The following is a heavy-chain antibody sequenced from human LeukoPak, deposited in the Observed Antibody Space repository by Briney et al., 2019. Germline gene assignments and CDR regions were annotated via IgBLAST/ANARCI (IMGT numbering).Heavy chain of an antibody. CDR2: IGARGTTM. V-gene: IGHV3-48*02. J-gene: IGHJ5*02. Sequence: GGSLRLSCAASGFTFTSYVMNWVRQPPGKGLEWISYIGARGTTMYYADSVKGRFTISRDNAKNSLYLQMNSLRDEDTAIYYCARGRGSSWGQGTLVTVSS. D-gene: IGHD2-21*01. CDR3: ARGRGSS. CDR1: GFTFTSYV.